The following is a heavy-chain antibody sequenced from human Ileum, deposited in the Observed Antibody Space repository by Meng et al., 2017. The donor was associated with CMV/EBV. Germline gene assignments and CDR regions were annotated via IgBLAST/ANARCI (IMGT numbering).Heavy chain of an antibody. V-gene: IGHV3-21*01. Sequence: GESLKISCAASGFTFSSYSMNWVRQAPGKGLEWVSSISSSSTYMYYADSVKGRFTISRENARKSLYLQMNSLRVGDTAIYYCARSGGSYQGVFDYWGQGTVVTVSS. CDR3: ARSGGSYQGVFDY. CDR1: GFTFSSYS. J-gene: IGHJ4*02. CDR2: ISSSSTYM. D-gene: IGHD1-26*01.